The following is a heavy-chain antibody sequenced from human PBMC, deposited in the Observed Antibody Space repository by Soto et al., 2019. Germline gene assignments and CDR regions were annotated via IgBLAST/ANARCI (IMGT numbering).Heavy chain of an antibody. CDR3: ARGHYYDFWSGYPYGMDV. CDR2: IYYSGST. CDR1: GGSSGGYD. J-gene: IGHJ6*02. V-gene: IGHV4-59*01. D-gene: IGHD3-3*01. Sequence: SETLSLRCTVSGGSSGGYDWSWIRQPPGKGLEWIGYIYYSGSTNYNPSLKSRVTIPVDTSKNQFSLKLSSVTAADTAVYYCARGHYYDFWSGYPYGMDVWGQGTTVTVSS.